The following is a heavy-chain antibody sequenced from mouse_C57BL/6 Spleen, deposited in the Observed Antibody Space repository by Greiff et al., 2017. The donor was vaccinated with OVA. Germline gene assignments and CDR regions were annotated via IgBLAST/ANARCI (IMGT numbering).Heavy chain of an antibody. CDR3: ARYGGYSFDY. CDR1: GYTFTDYY. Sequence: QVQLQQSGAELVRPGASVKLSCKASGYTFTDYYINWVKQRPGQGLEWIARIYPGSGNTYYNEKFKGKATLTAEKSSSTAYMQLSSLTSEDSAVYFCARYGGYSFDYWGQGTTLTVSS. V-gene: IGHV1-76*01. CDR2: IYPGSGNT. D-gene: IGHD1-1*01. J-gene: IGHJ2*01.